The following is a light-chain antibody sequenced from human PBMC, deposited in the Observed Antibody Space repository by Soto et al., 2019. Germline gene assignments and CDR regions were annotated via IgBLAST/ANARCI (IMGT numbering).Light chain of an antibody. CDR2: GNS. J-gene: IGLJ3*02. V-gene: IGLV1-40*01. CDR3: QSYDSSLSGGV. CDR1: SSNIGAGYD. Sequence: QSVLTQPPSVSGAPGQRVTISCTGSSSNIGAGYDVHWYQQLPGTAPKLLIYGNSNRPSGVPDRFSGSKSGTSASLAITGLQAEDEADYHCQSYDSSLSGGVFGVGTKLTVL.